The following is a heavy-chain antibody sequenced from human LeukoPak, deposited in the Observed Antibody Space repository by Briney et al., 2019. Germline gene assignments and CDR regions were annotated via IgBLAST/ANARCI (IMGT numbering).Heavy chain of an antibody. CDR1: GYTFTGYY. J-gene: IGHJ4*02. CDR3: ARAHDSSGYYRQGGTFDY. D-gene: IGHD3-22*01. Sequence: ASVKVSCEASGYTFTGYYMHWVRQAPGQGLEWMGWINPNSGGTNYAQKFQGRVTMTRDTSISTAYMELSRLRSDDTAVYYCARAHDSSGYYRQGGTFDYWGQGTLVTVSS. V-gene: IGHV1-2*02. CDR2: INPNSGGT.